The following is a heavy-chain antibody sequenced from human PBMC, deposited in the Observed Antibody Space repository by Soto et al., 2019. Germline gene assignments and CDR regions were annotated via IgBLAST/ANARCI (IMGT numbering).Heavy chain of an antibody. J-gene: IGHJ6*02. V-gene: IGHV1-2*04. CDR1: GYTFTGYY. D-gene: IGHD3-10*01. Sequence: GASVKVSCKASGYTFTGYYMHWVRQAPGQGLEWMGWINPNSGGTNYAQKFQGWVTMTRDTSISTAYMELSRLRSDDTAVYYCARDYYGSPYYYYYGMDVWGQGTTVTVSS. CDR3: ARDYYGSPYYYYYGMDV. CDR2: INPNSGGT.